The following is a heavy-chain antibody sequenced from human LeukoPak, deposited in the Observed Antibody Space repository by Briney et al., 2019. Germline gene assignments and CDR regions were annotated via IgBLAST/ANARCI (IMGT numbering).Heavy chain of an antibody. V-gene: IGHV1-2*02. CDR3: ARVPHCSSTSCYRRFDY. J-gene: IGHJ4*02. Sequence: GASVKVSCKASGYTFTGYYMHWVRQAPGQGLEWMGWINPNSGGTNYAQKFQGRVTMTRDTSISTAYMELSRLRSDDTAVYYCARVPHCSSTSCYRRFDYWGQGTLVTVSS. D-gene: IGHD2-2*01. CDR2: INPNSGGT. CDR1: GYTFTGYY.